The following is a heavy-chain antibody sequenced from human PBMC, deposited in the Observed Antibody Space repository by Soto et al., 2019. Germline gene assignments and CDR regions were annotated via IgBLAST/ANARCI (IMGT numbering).Heavy chain of an antibody. V-gene: IGHV5-51*01. CDR3: ARRGDSSSWTLTSLPHVYFDY. J-gene: IGHJ4*02. CDR2: IYPGDSDT. D-gene: IGHD6-13*01. CDR1: GYSFTSYW. Sequence: GESLKISCKGSGYSFTSYWIGWVRQMPGKGLEWMGIIYPGDSDTRYSPSFQGQVTISADKSISTAYLQWSSLKASDTAMYYCARRGDSSSWTLTSLPHVYFDYWGQGTLVTVSS.